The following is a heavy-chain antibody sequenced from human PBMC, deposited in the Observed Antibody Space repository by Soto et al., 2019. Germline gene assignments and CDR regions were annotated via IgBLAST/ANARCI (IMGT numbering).Heavy chain of an antibody. J-gene: IGHJ5*02. V-gene: IGHV4-59*01. D-gene: IGHD3-10*01. CDR3: ARDPLYGSGTNEDP. CDR1: GGSFSGYY. CDR2: IYYSGST. Sequence: SETLSLTCAVYGGSFSGYYWSWIRQPPGKGLEWIGYIYYSGSTNYNPSLKSRVTISVDTSKNQFSLKLSSVTAADTAVYYCARDPLYGSGTNEDPWGQGTLVTVSS.